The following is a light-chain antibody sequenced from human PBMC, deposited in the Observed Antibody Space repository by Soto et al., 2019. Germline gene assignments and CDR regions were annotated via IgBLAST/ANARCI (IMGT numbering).Light chain of an antibody. J-gene: IGKJ4*01. Sequence: EIVLTQSPGTLSLSPGERASLSCRTSQSISSTSLAWYQQKPGQPPRLLIYGASRRATGIPDRFTGSGSGTDFTLTISRLEPEDFGVYYWQQYPTGPLTFGGGTKVEIK. CDR3: QQYPTGPLT. CDR2: GAS. CDR1: QSISSTS. V-gene: IGKV3-20*01.